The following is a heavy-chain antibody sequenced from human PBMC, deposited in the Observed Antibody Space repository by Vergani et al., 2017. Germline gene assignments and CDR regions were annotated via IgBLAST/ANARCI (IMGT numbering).Heavy chain of an antibody. V-gene: IGHV1-69*01. CDR2: IIPIFGTA. CDR3: ARHYYDSSGYYFDY. CDR1: GGTFSSYA. D-gene: IGHD3-22*01. Sequence: QVQLVQSGAEVKKPGASVKVSCKASGGTFSSYAISWVRQAPGQGLEWMGGIIPIFGTANYAQKFQGRVTITADESTSTAYMELSSLRSEDTAVYYCARHYYDSSGYYFDYWGQGTLVTVSS. J-gene: IGHJ4*02.